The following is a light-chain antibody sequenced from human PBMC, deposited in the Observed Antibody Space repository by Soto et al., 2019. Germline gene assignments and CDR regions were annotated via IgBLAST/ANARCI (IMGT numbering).Light chain of an antibody. CDR2: AAS. J-gene: IGKJ1*01. CDR3: QHSYSTLWT. V-gene: IGKV1-39*01. Sequence: DIQMTQSPSSLSASVGDRVTITCRASQSISSYLNWYQQKPGKAPKLLIYAASSLQSGVPSRFSGSGSRTDFTLPSSSLQPEDFATYYCQHSYSTLWTFGQGTEVEIK. CDR1: QSISSY.